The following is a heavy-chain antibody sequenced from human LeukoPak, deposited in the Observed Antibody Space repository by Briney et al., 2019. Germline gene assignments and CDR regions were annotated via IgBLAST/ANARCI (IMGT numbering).Heavy chain of an antibody. CDR3: ATALGYKGSSKPFDY. CDR1: GYTLTELS. J-gene: IGHJ4*02. D-gene: IGHD3-10*01. Sequence: ASVKVSCTVSGYTLTELSMHWVRQAPGKGLEWRGGFDPEDGETIYAQKFQGRVTMTEDTSTDTAYMELSSLRSEDTAVYYCATALGYKGSSKPFDYWGQGTLVTVSS. CDR2: FDPEDGET. V-gene: IGHV1-24*01.